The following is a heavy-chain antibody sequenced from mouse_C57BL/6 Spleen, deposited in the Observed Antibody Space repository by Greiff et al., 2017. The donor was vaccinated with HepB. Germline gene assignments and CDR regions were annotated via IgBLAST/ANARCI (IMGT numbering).Heavy chain of an antibody. CDR1: GFSLTSYG. J-gene: IGHJ4*01. CDR3: ARKGYYGSRTFYAMDY. Sequence: QVQLKQSGPGLVQPSQSLSITCTVSGFSLTSYGVHWVRQSPGKGLEWLGVIWSGGSTDYNAAFISRLSISKDNSTSQVFFKMNSLQADDTAIYYCARKGYYGSRTFYAMDYWGQGTSVTVSS. V-gene: IGHV2-2*01. D-gene: IGHD1-1*01. CDR2: IWSGGST.